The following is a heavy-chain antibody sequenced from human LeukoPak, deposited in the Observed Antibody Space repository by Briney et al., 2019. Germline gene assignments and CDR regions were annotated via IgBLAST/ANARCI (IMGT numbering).Heavy chain of an antibody. J-gene: IGHJ4*02. CDR1: VFTFSSYL. CDR2: IKQDGSEK. Sequence: PGGSLRLSCAASVFTFSSYLMSWVRQAPGKGLEWVANIKQDGSEKYYVDSVKGRFTISRDNAKNSLYLQMNSLRAEDTAVYYCARDRRRYIYDYWGQGTLVTVSS. CDR3: ARDRRRYIYDY. D-gene: IGHD5-18*01. V-gene: IGHV3-7*01.